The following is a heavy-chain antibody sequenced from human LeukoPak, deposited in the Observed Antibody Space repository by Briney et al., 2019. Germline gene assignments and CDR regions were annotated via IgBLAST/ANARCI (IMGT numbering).Heavy chain of an antibody. Sequence: GASVTVSCTASGYTFTSYDINWVRQATGQGLEWMGWMNPNSGNTGYAQKFQGRVTMTRNTSISTAYMELSSLRSEDTAVYYCARGSTEMATGHNWFDPWGQGTLVTVSS. CDR3: ARGSTEMATGHNWFDP. J-gene: IGHJ5*02. CDR1: GYTFTSYD. V-gene: IGHV1-8*01. D-gene: IGHD5-24*01. CDR2: MNPNSGNT.